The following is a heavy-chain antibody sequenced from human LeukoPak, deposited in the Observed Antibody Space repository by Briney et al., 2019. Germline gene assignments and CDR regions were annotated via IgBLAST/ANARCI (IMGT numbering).Heavy chain of an antibody. D-gene: IGHD3-10*01. CDR3: AKASAEGLLWFGELLPSDY. J-gene: IGHJ4*02. CDR1: GFTFSSYA. Sequence: PGGSLRLSCAASGFTFSSYAMSWVRQAPGKGLEWVSAISGSGGSTYYADSVKGRFTISRDNSKNTLYLQMNSLRAEDTAVYYCAKASAEGLLWFGELLPSDYWGQGTLVTVSS. V-gene: IGHV3-23*01. CDR2: ISGSGGST.